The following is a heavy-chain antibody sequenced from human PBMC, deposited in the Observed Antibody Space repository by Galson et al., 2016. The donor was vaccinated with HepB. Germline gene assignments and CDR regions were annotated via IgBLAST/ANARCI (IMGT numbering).Heavy chain of an antibody. J-gene: IGHJ4*02. CDR2: ISSTGSSI. D-gene: IGHD5-24*01. CDR1: GFAFRRYA. Sequence: SLRLSCAASGFAFRRYAMNWVRQAPGKGLQSLSYISSTGSSIYYADSVKGRLTVSRDNGRSSLFLQLDDLRDEDTAIYYCARGPRWLQLGYYFDYRGQGVLVTVSS. V-gene: IGHV3-48*02. CDR3: ARGPRWLQLGYYFDY.